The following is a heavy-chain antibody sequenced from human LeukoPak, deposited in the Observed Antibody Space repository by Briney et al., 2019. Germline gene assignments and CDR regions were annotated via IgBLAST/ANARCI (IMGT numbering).Heavy chain of an antibody. CDR1: GFTFSSYS. D-gene: IGHD2-8*02. Sequence: PGGSLRLSCAASGFTFSSYSMNWVRQAPGKGLEWVSSITSSSSYIYYADSMKGRFTFSRDNAKNSLYLQMNSLRAEDTAVYYCARDKRSDLLGNNYYYYYGMDVWGQGTTVTVSS. V-gene: IGHV3-21*01. CDR2: ITSSSSYI. J-gene: IGHJ6*02. CDR3: ARDKRSDLLGNNYYYYYGMDV.